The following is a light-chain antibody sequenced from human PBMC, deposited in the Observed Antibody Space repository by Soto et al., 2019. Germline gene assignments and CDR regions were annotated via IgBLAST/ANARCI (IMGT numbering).Light chain of an antibody. CDR1: QSVSSY. Sequence: EIVLTQSPATLSLSPGERATLSCRASQSVSSYLAWYQQKPGQAPRLLIYDASNRATGIPARFGGSGSGTDFTLTISSLEPEDFAVYYCQQRSNWPPGLTFGGGTKVDI. V-gene: IGKV3-11*01. J-gene: IGKJ4*01. CDR2: DAS. CDR3: QQRSNWPPGLT.